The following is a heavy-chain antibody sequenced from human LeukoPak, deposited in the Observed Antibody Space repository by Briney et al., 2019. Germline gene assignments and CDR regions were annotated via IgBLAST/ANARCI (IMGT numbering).Heavy chain of an antibody. V-gene: IGHV3-74*01. CDR1: GFTLISYW. J-gene: IGHJ4*02. D-gene: IGHD6-19*01. Sequence: GGSLRLSWAASGFTLISYWMHWVRQAPGKGLVWVSRINSDGSSTSYADSVKGRFTISIDNAKDTLYLHMNSLRAEDTAVYYCATAGYGSGWRPLKYWGQGTLVTVSS. CDR3: ATAGYGSGWRPLKY. CDR2: INSDGSST.